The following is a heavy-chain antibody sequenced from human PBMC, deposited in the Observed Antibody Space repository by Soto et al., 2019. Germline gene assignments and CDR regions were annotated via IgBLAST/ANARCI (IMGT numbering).Heavy chain of an antibody. V-gene: IGHV4-31*03. CDR1: GGSISRGGYY. J-gene: IGHJ4*02. Sequence: SETLSLTCTVSGGSISRGGYYWSWIRQHPGKGLEWIGYIYYSGSTYYNPSLKSRVTISVDTSKNQFSLKLSSVTAADTAVYYCARLSHYDSSGYCSEVFDYWGQGTLVTVSS. CDR2: IYYSGST. D-gene: IGHD3-22*01. CDR3: ARLSHYDSSGYCSEVFDY.